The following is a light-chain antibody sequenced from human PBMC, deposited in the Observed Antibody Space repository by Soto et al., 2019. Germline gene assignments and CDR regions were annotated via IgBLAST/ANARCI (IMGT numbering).Light chain of an antibody. V-gene: IGKV1-5*03. Sequence: DIQMTQSPSTLSASVGDRVTITCRASQSISDWLAWYQQKPGKAPNLLIYKASILQSGVPSRFSGSGSGTKFTLTISSLQPEDFGTYYCQQYTSYWPWTFRQGTKVEIK. CDR2: KAS. J-gene: IGKJ1*01. CDR3: QQYTSYWPWT. CDR1: QSISDW.